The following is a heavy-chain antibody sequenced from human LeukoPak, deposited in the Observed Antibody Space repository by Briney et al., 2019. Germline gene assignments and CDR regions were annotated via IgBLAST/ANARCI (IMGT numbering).Heavy chain of an antibody. D-gene: IGHD3-22*01. J-gene: IGHJ4*02. CDR2: ISGSGGST. Sequence: GGSLRLSCAASGFTFSSYAMSWVRQAPGKGLEWVSAISGSGGSTYYADSVKGRFTISRDNSKNTLYLQMNSLRAEDTAVYYCAKLSSYYYDSSGYSTYYFDYWGQGTLVTVSS. CDR1: GFTFSSYA. V-gene: IGHV3-23*01. CDR3: AKLSSYYYDSSGYSTYYFDY.